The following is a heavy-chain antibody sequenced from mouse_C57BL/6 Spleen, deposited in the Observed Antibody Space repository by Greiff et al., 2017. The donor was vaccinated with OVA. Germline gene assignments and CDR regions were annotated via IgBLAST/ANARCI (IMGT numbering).Heavy chain of an antibody. CDR3: ARSGNDGYYGY. CDR1: GYAFSSYW. J-gene: IGHJ2*01. D-gene: IGHD2-3*01. V-gene: IGHV1-80*01. Sequence: QVQLQQSGAELVKPGASVKISCKASGYAFSSYWMNWVKQRPGKGLEWIGQIYPGDGDTNYNGKFKGKATLTADKSSSTAYMQLSSLTSEDSAVYFCARSGNDGYYGYWGKGTTLTVSS. CDR2: IYPGDGDT.